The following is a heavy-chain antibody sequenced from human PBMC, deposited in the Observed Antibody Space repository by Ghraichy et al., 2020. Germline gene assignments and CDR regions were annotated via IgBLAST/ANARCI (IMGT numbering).Heavy chain of an antibody. Sequence: GGSLRLSCAASGFTFSSYAMHWVRQAPGKGLEWVAVISYDGSNKYYADSVKGRFTISRDNSKNTLYLQMNSLRAEDTAVYYCARDRGTGYCSGGSCYSDAFDIWGQGTMVTVSS. CDR1: GFTFSSYA. V-gene: IGHV3-30*04. D-gene: IGHD2-15*01. CDR3: ARDRGTGYCSGGSCYSDAFDI. CDR2: ISYDGSNK. J-gene: IGHJ3*02.